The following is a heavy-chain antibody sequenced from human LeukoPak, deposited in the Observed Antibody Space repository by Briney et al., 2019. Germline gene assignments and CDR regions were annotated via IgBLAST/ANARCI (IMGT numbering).Heavy chain of an antibody. CDR1: GFTVSSNY. J-gene: IGHJ4*02. D-gene: IGHD6-19*01. CDR2: ISGSGGST. V-gene: IGHV3-23*01. CDR3: AKDSSQWLVQGGFDY. Sequence: GGSLRLSCAASGFTVSSNYMSWVRQAPGKGLEWVSAISGSGGSTYYADSVKGRFTISRDNSKNTLYLQMNSLRAEDTAVYYCAKDSSQWLVQGGFDYWGQGTLVTVSS.